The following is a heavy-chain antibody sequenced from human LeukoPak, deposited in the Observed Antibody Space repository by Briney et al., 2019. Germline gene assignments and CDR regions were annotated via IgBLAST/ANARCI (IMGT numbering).Heavy chain of an antibody. CDR2: ISAYNGNT. J-gene: IGHJ4*02. CDR1: GYTFTCYG. D-gene: IGHD3-3*01. V-gene: IGHV1-18*01. Sequence: ASVKVSCKASGYTFTCYGISWVRQAPGQGLEWMGWISAYNGNTNYAQKLQGRVTMTTDTSTSTAYMELRSLRSDDTAVYYCARDSRFLEWLLSGDYWGQGTLVTVSS. CDR3: ARDSRFLEWLLSGDY.